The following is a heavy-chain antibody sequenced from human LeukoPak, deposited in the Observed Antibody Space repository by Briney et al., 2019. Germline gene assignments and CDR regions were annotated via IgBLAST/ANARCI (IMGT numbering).Heavy chain of an antibody. CDR2: IYSGGST. D-gene: IGHD5-18*01. V-gene: IGHV3-66*01. Sequence: PGGSLTLSCAASGFSVSSNSMSWVRQAPGKGLEWVSVIYSGGSTYYADSVKGRFTISRDNSKNTLYLQMNSLRAEDTAVYCCARENTAMGFDPWGQGTLVTVSS. J-gene: IGHJ5*02. CDR3: ARENTAMGFDP. CDR1: GFSVSSNS.